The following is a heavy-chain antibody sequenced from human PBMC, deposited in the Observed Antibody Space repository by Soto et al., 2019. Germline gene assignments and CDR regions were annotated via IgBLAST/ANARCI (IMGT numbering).Heavy chain of an antibody. J-gene: IGHJ4*02. CDR2: ISGSGGST. CDR3: AKDRETIQGDY. Sequence: GGSLRLSCAASGFTVSSYAMSWVRQAPGKGLEWVSAISGSGGSTYYADSVEGRFTISRDNSKNTLYLQMNSLRAEETAVYYCAKDRETIQGDYWGQGTLVTVSS. D-gene: IGHD1-1*01. V-gene: IGHV3-23*01. CDR1: GFTVSSYA.